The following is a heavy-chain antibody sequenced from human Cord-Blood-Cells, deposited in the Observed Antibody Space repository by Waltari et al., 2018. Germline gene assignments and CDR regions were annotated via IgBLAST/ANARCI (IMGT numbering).Heavy chain of an antibody. CDR3: ARGGGNFLWALDY. D-gene: IGHD2-21*02. CDR2: IYYSGST. Sequence: QLQLQESGPGLVKPSETLSLTCTVPGGSISSSSYYWGWIRQPPGKGLEWIGSIYYSGSTYYNPSLKSRVTISVDTSKNQFSLKLSSVTAADTAVYYCARGGGNFLWALDYWGQGTLVTVSS. CDR1: GGSISSSSYY. J-gene: IGHJ4*02. V-gene: IGHV4-39*01.